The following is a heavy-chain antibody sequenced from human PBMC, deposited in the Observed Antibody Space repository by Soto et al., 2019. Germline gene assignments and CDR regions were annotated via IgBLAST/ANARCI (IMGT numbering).Heavy chain of an antibody. J-gene: IGHJ4*02. CDR2: ISWNSGSL. D-gene: IGHD3-3*01. CDR3: ARVWGGRCFDF. Sequence: EVQLVQSGGGLVQPGESLRLSCVTSGFTFDDYAMHWVRQRPGKGLEWVSGISWNSGSLVYADSVKGRFTISRENAKNSLYLQMDSLTVEDTALCYCARVWGGRCFDFWGQGTLVTVSS. CDR1: GFTFDDYA. V-gene: IGHV3-9*01.